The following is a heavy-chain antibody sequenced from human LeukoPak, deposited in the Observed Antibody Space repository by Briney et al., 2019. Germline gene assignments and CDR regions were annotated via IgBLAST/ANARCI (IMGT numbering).Heavy chain of an antibody. V-gene: IGHV3-21*01. CDR2: VSIGGSFI. D-gene: IGHD4-17*01. CDR1: GFTFSSYG. J-gene: IGHJ2*01. Sequence: GGSLRLSCAASGFTFSSYGMNWVRQAPGKGLEWVSFVSIGGSFIYYADSVKGRFTISRDDAKNSLYLQMDSLTAEDTAEYYCARNKINTVTTGWYFDLWGRGTLVSVSS. CDR3: ARNKINTVTTGWYFDL.